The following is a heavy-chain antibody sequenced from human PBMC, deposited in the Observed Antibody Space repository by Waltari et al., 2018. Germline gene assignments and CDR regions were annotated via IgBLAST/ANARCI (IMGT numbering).Heavy chain of an antibody. J-gene: IGHJ3*02. Sequence: QVQLQQVGAGTLKPSETLFPNCAGHGGSFRGYYWGRIRQPPGKGLEWIGEINHSGSTNYNPSLKSRVTISVDTSKNQFSLKLSSVTAADTAVYYCAREPYYYDSSGPRRAFDIWGQGTMVTVSS. V-gene: IGHV4-34*01. CDR3: AREPYYYDSSGPRRAFDI. CDR1: GGSFRGYY. CDR2: INHSGST. D-gene: IGHD3-22*01.